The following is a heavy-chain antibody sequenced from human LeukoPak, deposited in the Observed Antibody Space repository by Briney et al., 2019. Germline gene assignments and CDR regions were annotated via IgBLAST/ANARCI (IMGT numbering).Heavy chain of an antibody. Sequence: PGGSLRLSCTASGFTFSDHYMSWIRQAPGKGLEWVSYISSSSSYTNYADSVKGRFTISRDNAKNSLYLQMNSLRAEDTAVYYCARSPGIAAAGNWFDPWGQGTLVTVSS. CDR3: ARSPGIAAAGNWFDP. V-gene: IGHV3-11*03. D-gene: IGHD6-13*01. J-gene: IGHJ5*02. CDR1: GFTFSDHY. CDR2: ISSSSSYT.